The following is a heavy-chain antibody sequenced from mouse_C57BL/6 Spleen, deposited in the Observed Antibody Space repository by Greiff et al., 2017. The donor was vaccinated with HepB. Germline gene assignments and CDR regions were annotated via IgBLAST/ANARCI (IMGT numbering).Heavy chain of an antibody. D-gene: IGHD1-1*01. CDR2: IDPSDSYT. CDR3: ARYGTTVVAHWYFDV. J-gene: IGHJ1*03. V-gene: IGHV1-69*01. Sequence: VQLQQPGAELVMPGASVKLSCKASGYTFTSYWMHWVKQRPGQGLEWIGEIDPSDSYTNYNQKFKGKSTLTVDKSSSTAYMQLSSLTSEDSAVYYCARYGTTVVAHWYFDVWGTGTTVTVSS. CDR1: GYTFTSYW.